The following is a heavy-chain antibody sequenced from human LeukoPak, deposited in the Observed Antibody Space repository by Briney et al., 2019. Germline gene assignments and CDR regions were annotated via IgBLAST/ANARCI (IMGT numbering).Heavy chain of an antibody. V-gene: IGHV1-24*01. CDR2: FDPEDGET. Sequence: GSSVKVSCKASGGTFSSYAISWVRQAPGKGLEWMGGFDPEDGETIYAQKFQGRVTMTEDTSTDTAYMELSSLRSEDTAVYYCATVVVPAAINYYYYGMDVWGQGTTVTVSS. CDR1: GGTFSSYA. D-gene: IGHD2-2*02. CDR3: ATVVVPAAINYYYYGMDV. J-gene: IGHJ6*02.